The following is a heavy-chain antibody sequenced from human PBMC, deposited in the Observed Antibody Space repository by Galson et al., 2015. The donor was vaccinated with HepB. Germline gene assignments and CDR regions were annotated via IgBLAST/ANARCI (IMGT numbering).Heavy chain of an antibody. CDR3: ARDGLTAKYCSSTSCYAGGGDY. J-gene: IGHJ4*02. Sequence: SLRLSCAASGFSFSTYGFHWVRQAPGKGLEWVAIISYDGSVQYYADSVKGRFTMSRDNSMNTLYLQMNSLRPDDTAFYYCARDGLTAKYCSSTSCYAGGGDYWGQGTLVTV. D-gene: IGHD2-2*01. CDR2: ISYDGSVQ. CDR1: GFSFSTYG. V-gene: IGHV3-30*04.